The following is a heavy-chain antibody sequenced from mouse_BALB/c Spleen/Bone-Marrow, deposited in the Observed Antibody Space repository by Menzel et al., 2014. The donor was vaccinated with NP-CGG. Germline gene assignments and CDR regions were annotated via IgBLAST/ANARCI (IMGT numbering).Heavy chain of an antibody. CDR2: IWSDGST. CDR1: GFSLTSYG. D-gene: IGHD2-1*01. CDR3: ARHSGGNYGYAMDY. V-gene: IGHV2-6-1*01. J-gene: IGHJ4*01. Sequence: VQLQESGPGLVAPSQSLSITCTISGFSLTSYGVHWVRQPPGKGLEWLVVIWSDGSTTYNSALKSRLSISKDNSKSQVFLKMNSLQTDATAMYYCARHSGGNYGYAMDYWGQGTSVTVSS.